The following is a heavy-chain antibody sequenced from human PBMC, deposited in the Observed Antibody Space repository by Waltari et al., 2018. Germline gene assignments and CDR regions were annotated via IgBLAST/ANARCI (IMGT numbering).Heavy chain of an antibody. CDR1: GGSISSSSYY. CDR3: ATLKRAALFDY. CDR2: LYYSGST. Sequence: QLQLQESGPGLVKPSETLSLTCTVSGGSISSSSYYWGWIRQPPGKGLEWIGSLYYSGSTYHNPSLKSRVTISVDTSKNQFSLKLSSVTAADTAVYYCATLKRAALFDYWGQGTLVTVSS. V-gene: IGHV4-39*01. J-gene: IGHJ4*02. D-gene: IGHD6-13*01.